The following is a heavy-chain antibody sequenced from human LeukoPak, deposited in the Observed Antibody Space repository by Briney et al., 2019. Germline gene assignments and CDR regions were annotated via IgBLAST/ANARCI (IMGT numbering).Heavy chain of an antibody. V-gene: IGHV3-30*18. CDR3: AKGAVEWQWLGRDYFDY. Sequence: GGSLRLSCAASGFTFSSYGMHWVRQAPGKGLEWVAVISYDGSNKYYADSVKGRFTISRDNSKSTLYPQMNSLRAEDTAVYYCAKGAVEWQWLGRDYFDYWGQGTLVTVSS. J-gene: IGHJ4*02. CDR1: GFTFSSYG. CDR2: ISYDGSNK. D-gene: IGHD6-19*01.